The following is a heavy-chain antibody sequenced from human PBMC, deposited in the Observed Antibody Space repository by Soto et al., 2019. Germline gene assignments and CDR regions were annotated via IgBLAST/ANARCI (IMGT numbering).Heavy chain of an antibody. D-gene: IGHD6-13*01. CDR2: IYYSGST. V-gene: IGHV4-61*08. Sequence: SETLSLTCTVSGGSISSGGYYWSWIRQPPGKGLEWIGYIYYSGSTNYNPSLKSRVTISVDTSKNQFSLKLSSVTAADTAVHYCARAGIAAAGTIFWFDPWGQGTLVTVSS. J-gene: IGHJ5*02. CDR1: GGSISSGGYY. CDR3: ARAGIAAAGTIFWFDP.